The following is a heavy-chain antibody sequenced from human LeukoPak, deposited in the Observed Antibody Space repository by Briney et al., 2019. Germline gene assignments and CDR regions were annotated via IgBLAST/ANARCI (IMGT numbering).Heavy chain of an antibody. D-gene: IGHD2/OR15-2a*01. Sequence: SETLSLTCTVSGASISNTYYWSWIRQLPGRGLEWIGNLYNIGSITYKPSLKSRVTMSIDMSKNQFSLRLTSVTAADTAVYFCATNSTGSAFDYWGQGILVTVSS. CDR3: ATNSTGSAFDY. V-gene: IGHV4-59*08. CDR2: LYNIGSI. J-gene: IGHJ4*02. CDR1: GASISNTYY.